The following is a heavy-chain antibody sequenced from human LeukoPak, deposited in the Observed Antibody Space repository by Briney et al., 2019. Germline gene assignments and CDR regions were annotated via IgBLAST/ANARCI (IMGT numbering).Heavy chain of an antibody. CDR2: ISAYNGNT. J-gene: IGHJ4*02. Sequence: ASVKVSCKASGYTFTSYGISWVRQAPGQGLEWMGWISAYNGNTNYAQKLQGRVTMTTDTSTSTAYMELRSLRSDDTAVYYCARVTLDCGGDCFEYYFDHWGQGTLVTVSS. CDR3: ARVTLDCGGDCFEYYFDH. CDR1: GYTFTSYG. V-gene: IGHV1-18*01. D-gene: IGHD2-21*02.